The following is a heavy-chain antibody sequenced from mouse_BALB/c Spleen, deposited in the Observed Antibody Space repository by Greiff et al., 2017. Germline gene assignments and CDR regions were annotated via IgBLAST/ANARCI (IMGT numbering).Heavy chain of an antibody. CDR1: GYTFTSYW. V-gene: IGHV1-69*02. Sequence: VQLQQPGAELVKPGAPVKLSCKASGYTFTSYWMNWVKQRPGRGLEWIGRIDPSDSETHYNQKFKDKATLTVDKSSSTAYIQLSSLTSEDSAVYYCARGESPYAMDYWGQGTSVTVAS. CDR2: IDPSDSET. CDR3: ARGESPYAMDY. J-gene: IGHJ4*01.